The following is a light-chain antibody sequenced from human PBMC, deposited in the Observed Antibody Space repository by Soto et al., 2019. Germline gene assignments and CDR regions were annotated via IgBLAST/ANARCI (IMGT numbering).Light chain of an antibody. Sequence: QSALTQPASMSGSPGQSITISCTGTSSDVGAYNYVSWYQQHPGKAPKLMIYDVSNRPSGVSNRFSGSKSGNTASLTISGLQAEDESDYYGSSYASSDTLYVFGTGTNVTV. J-gene: IGLJ1*01. V-gene: IGLV2-14*01. CDR1: SSDVGAYNY. CDR3: SSYASSDTLYV. CDR2: DVS.